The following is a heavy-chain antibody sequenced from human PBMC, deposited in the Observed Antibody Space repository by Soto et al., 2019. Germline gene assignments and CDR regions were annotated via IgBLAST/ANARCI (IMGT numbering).Heavy chain of an antibody. Sequence: QVQLQESGPGLVKPSGTLSLTCAVSGGSISSSNWWSWVRQPPGKGLEWIGEIYHSGSTNYNPSLKSRATISXXKXQXXFSLKRSSVTAADTAVHYCASSTYCGGDCPGGFDDWGQGTLVTVSS. D-gene: IGHD2-21*02. V-gene: IGHV4-4*02. CDR2: IYHSGST. J-gene: IGHJ4*02. CDR1: GGSISSSNW. CDR3: ASSTYCGGDCPGGFDD.